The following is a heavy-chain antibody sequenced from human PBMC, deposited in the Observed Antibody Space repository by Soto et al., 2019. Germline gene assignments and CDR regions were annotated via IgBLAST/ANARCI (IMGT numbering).Heavy chain of an antibody. CDR2: INHSGST. Sequence: QVQLQQWGAGLLKPSETLSLTCAVYGGSFSGYYWSWIRQPPGKGLEWIGEINHSGSTNYNPSLKSRVPISVDTSKNQLSLKLSSVTAADTAVYYCARGFGSYSSGWGHFDYWGQGTLVTVSS. CDR3: ARGFGSYSSGWGHFDY. V-gene: IGHV4-34*01. J-gene: IGHJ4*02. D-gene: IGHD6-19*01. CDR1: GGSFSGYY.